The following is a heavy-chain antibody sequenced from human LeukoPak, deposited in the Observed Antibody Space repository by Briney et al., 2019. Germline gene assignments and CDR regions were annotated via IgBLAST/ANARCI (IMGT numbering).Heavy chain of an antibody. CDR1: GGSISSYY. D-gene: IGHD2-15*01. V-gene: IGHV4-4*07. CDR3: ARVYCSGGSCEGSPDRLRTEAFDI. J-gene: IGHJ3*02. CDR2: IYTSGST. Sequence: PSETLSLTCTVSGGSISSYYWSWIRQPAGKGLEWIGRIYTSGSTNYNPSLKSRVTMSVDTSKNQFSLKLSSVTAADTAVYYCARVYCSGGSCEGSPDRLRTEAFDIWGQGTMVTVSS.